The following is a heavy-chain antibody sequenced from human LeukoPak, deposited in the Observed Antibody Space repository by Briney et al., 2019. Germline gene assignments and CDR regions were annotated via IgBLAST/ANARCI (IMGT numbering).Heavy chain of an antibody. Sequence: PGGSLRLSCAASGFTFSDHWMNWVRQAPGKGLEWVANMNLDGSETYYVDSVKGRFTISRDNSKNTLYLQMNSLRAEDTAVYYCARDRWELPVDYWGQGTLVTVSS. J-gene: IGHJ4*02. V-gene: IGHV3-7*01. CDR3: ARDRWELPVDY. D-gene: IGHD1-26*01. CDR1: GFTFSDHW. CDR2: MNLDGSET.